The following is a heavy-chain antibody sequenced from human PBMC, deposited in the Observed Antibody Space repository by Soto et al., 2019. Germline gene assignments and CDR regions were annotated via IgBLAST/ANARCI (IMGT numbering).Heavy chain of an antibody. J-gene: IGHJ4*02. CDR2: ISGSGGST. CDR1: GVAFSSYA. Sequence: GGSLRLSCAASGVAFSSYARSWVRQAPGKGLEWVSAISGSGGSTYYADSVKGRFTISRDNSKNTLYLQMNSLRAEDTAVYYCAKDVYGVCDYWGQGTLVTVSS. CDR3: AKDVYGVCDY. V-gene: IGHV3-23*01. D-gene: IGHD4-17*01.